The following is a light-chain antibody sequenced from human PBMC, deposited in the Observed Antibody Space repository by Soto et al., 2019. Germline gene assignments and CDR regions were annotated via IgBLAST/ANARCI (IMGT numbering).Light chain of an antibody. V-gene: IGKV3-15*01. CDR3: QQYNYWPPRT. CDR2: GAT. J-gene: IGKJ1*01. CDR1: QTINST. Sequence: EVGMTQSPATLSVSPGARSTLSCRASQTINSTLAWYQQKPGQAPRLLIHGATTRATGIPGRFSGSGSGTEFTLTISSLQSEDIAVYYCQQYNYWPPRTFGQGTKVEI.